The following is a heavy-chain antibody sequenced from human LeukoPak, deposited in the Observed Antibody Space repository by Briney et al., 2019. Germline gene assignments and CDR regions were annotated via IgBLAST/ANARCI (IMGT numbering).Heavy chain of an antibody. J-gene: IGHJ4*02. Sequence: AGGSLRLSCAASGFTFSSYSMNWVRQAPGKGLEWVSSISSSSSYIYYADSVKGRFTISRDNAKNSLYLQMNSLRAEDTAVYYCARVMEGSSSRRTTYYFDYWGQGTLVTVSS. CDR2: ISSSSSYI. CDR1: GFTFSSYS. CDR3: ARVMEGSSSRRTTYYFDY. D-gene: IGHD6-6*01. V-gene: IGHV3-21*01.